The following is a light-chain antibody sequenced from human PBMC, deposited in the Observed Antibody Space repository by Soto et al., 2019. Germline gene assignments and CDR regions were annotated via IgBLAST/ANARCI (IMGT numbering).Light chain of an antibody. V-gene: IGLV2-14*02. CDR2: EVS. Sequence: QSVLTPPASVSGSPGQSITISCTGTSSDVGSYNLVSWYQQHPGKAPKLMIYEVSKRPSGVSNRFSGSKSGNTASLTISGLQAEDEADYYCCSYTSSSTKVFGTGTKVTVL. J-gene: IGLJ1*01. CDR1: SSDVGSYNL. CDR3: CSYTSSSTKV.